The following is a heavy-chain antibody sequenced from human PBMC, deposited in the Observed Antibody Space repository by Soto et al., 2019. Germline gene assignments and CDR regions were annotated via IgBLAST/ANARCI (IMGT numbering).Heavy chain of an antibody. D-gene: IGHD2-2*01. Sequence: SEPLSLPGAVSGGSISIGGYSWSWIRQPPGKGLEWIGYIYHSGSTYYNPSLKSRVTISVDRSKNQFSLKLSSVTAADTAVYYCAREVVVPAGYTHYFDYWGQGTLVTVSS. V-gene: IGHV4-30-2*01. CDR2: IYHSGST. CDR1: GGSISIGGYS. CDR3: AREVVVPAGYTHYFDY. J-gene: IGHJ4*02.